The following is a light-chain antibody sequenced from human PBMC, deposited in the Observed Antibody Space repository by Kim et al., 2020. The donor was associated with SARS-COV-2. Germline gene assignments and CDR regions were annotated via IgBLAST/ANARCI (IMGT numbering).Light chain of an antibody. J-gene: IGLJ1*01. CDR3: AARDDTLSGLL. V-gene: IGLV1-47*01. Sequence: QSVLTQPPSASGTPGQRVTISCSGSISNIGSHSVYWYQQFPGTAPKLLIYRNDQRPSGVPDRFSGSKSGTSASLAISGLRSADEADYYCAARDDTLSGLLFGGGTKVTFL. CDR2: RND. CDR1: ISNIGSHS.